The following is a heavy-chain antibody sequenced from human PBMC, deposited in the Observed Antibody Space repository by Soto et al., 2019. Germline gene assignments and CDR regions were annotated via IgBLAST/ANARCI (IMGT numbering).Heavy chain of an antibody. Sequence: QVQLVESGGGVVQPGKSLRLSCATSGFTSSSYGMHWVRQAPGKGLEWVAVIWVDGSNKYYADSVKGRFTTSRDNSKNTLYLEMNSLTAEDTAVYYCARERRDTRALDYWGQGTLVTVSS. V-gene: IGHV3-33*01. CDR3: ARERRDTRALDY. CDR2: IWVDGSNK. J-gene: IGHJ4*02. CDR1: GFTSSSYG. D-gene: IGHD1-1*01.